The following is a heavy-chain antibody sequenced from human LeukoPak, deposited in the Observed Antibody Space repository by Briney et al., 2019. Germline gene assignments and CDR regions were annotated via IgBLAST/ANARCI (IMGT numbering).Heavy chain of an antibody. CDR3: ARTSDYYNYYFDY. Sequence: ASVKVSCKAPGYRFTDYYVHWVRQAPGQGLEWMAWINPNGGTTNYAQKFQGRVTMIRDTSISTAYMELSNLRSDDTAVYYCARTSDYYNYYFDYWGQGTPVTVSS. D-gene: IGHD4-11*01. CDR2: INPNGGTT. J-gene: IGHJ4*02. V-gene: IGHV1-2*02. CDR1: GYRFTDYY.